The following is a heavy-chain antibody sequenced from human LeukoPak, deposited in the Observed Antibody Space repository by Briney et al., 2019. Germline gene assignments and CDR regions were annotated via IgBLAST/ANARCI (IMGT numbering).Heavy chain of an antibody. Sequence: SQTLSLTCAISGDSVSSNSATWNWIRQSPSRGLEWLGRTYYRSKWYNDYAVSVKSQMTINPDTSKNQFSLQLNSVTPDDTAVYYCARVVTTGAYYFDYWGQGTLVTVSS. V-gene: IGHV6-1*01. CDR1: GDSVSSNSAT. CDR2: TYYRSKWYN. D-gene: IGHD1-1*01. CDR3: ARVVTTGAYYFDY. J-gene: IGHJ4*02.